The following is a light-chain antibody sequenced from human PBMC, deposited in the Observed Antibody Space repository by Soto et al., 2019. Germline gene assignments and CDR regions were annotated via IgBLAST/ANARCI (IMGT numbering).Light chain of an antibody. J-gene: IGKJ2*01. Sequence: IVLTQSPGTLSLSPGERATLSCRGSQSVSSSDLAWYQQKPGQAPRLLIYSASSRATGIPDRFSGSGSGTDFTLTISRLEPEDFAVYYCQQYDTFGQGTKLEIK. CDR3: QQYDT. CDR2: SAS. V-gene: IGKV3-20*01. CDR1: QSVSSSD.